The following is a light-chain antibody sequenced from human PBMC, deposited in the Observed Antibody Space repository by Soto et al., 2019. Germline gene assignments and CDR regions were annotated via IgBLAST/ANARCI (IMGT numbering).Light chain of an antibody. CDR1: SGHTNYA. Sequence: QPVLTPSPSASASLGASVKLTCTLSSGHTNYAIAWHQLQPEKGPRYLMKLNSDGRHSKGDGIPDRFSGSSSGAERYLTISSLRSEDEADYYCLTWGAGIWVFGGGTKVTVL. J-gene: IGLJ3*02. CDR2: LNSDGRH. V-gene: IGLV4-69*01. CDR3: LTWGAGIWV.